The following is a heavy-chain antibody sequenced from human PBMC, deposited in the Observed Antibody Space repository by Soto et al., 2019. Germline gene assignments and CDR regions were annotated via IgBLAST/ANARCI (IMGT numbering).Heavy chain of an antibody. CDR2: ISGSGGST. Sequence: GGSLRLSCAASGFTFSSYAMSWVRQAPGKGLEWVSAISGSGGSTYYADSVKGRFTISRDNSKNTLYLQMNSLRAEDTAVYYCAKGPLRGLQGGSYYYWGQGTLVTVSS. CDR3: AKGPLRGLQGGSYYY. D-gene: IGHD1-26*01. J-gene: IGHJ4*02. CDR1: GFTFSSYA. V-gene: IGHV3-23*01.